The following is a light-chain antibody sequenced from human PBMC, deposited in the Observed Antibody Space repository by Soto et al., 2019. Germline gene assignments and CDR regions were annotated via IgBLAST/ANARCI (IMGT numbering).Light chain of an antibody. Sequence: AIPLTQSPSSLSASVGDRVTITCRASQGISSALAWYQQKPGKAPKLLIYDASSLESGVPSRFSGSASGKDLTLTISSPQPEDFATYYCQQFNSYPITFGQGTRLDIK. CDR1: QGISSA. J-gene: IGKJ5*01. CDR3: QQFNSYPIT. V-gene: IGKV1-13*02. CDR2: DAS.